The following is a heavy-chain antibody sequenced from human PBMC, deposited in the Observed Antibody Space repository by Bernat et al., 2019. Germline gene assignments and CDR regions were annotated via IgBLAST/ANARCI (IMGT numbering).Heavy chain of an antibody. CDR3: TRGRYSSSWSNYYYYGMDV. D-gene: IGHD6-13*01. Sequence: EVQLVESGGGLVQPGRSLRLSCTASGFTFGDYAMSWFRQAPGKGLEWVGFIRSKAYGGPTEYAASVKGRFTISRDDSKSIAYLQMNSLKTEDTAVYYCTRGRYSSSWSNYYYYGMDVWGQGTTVTVSS. CDR1: GFTFGDYA. J-gene: IGHJ6*02. V-gene: IGHV3-49*03. CDR2: IRSKAYGGPT.